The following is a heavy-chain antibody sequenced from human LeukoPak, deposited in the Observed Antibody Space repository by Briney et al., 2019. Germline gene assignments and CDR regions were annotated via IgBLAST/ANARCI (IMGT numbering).Heavy chain of an antibody. V-gene: IGHV3-30*02. J-gene: IGHJ4*02. D-gene: IGHD2-21*01. CDR2: IRSDGSDK. Sequence: PGGSLRLSCAASGFTFSTYGMHWVRQAPGKGLEWVAFIRSDGSDKYYVGSVKGRFTISRDSSKNTLYLEMNSLRPEDSAMYYCVVESAIGHWGQGTLVTVSS. CDR3: VVESAIGH. CDR1: GFTFSTYG.